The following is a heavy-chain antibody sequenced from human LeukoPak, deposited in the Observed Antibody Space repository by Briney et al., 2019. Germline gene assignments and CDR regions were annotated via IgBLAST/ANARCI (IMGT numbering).Heavy chain of an antibody. Sequence: PGGSLRLSCAASGFTFSSYWMHWVRQAPGKGLVWVSRINFDGSSTTYADSVKGRFTISRDNAKNTLYLQMNNLRAEDTAVYYCARRGSSGWYDSFDYWGQGTLVTVSS. CDR2: INFDGSST. V-gene: IGHV3-74*01. CDR3: ARRGSSGWYDSFDY. J-gene: IGHJ4*02. D-gene: IGHD6-19*01. CDR1: GFTFSSYW.